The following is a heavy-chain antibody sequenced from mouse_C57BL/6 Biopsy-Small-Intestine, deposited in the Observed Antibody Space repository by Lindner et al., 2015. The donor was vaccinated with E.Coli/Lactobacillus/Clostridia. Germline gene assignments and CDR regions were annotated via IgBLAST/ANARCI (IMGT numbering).Heavy chain of an antibody. Sequence: QLQESGPELVKPGASVKISCKASGYSFTGYYMNWVKQSPEKSLEWIGEINPSTGGTSHNQKFKGKATLTVDKYSSTAYMQLKSLTSEDSAVYYCARSYYDNLDYWGQGTTLTVSS. D-gene: IGHD2-10*01. CDR2: INPSTGGT. CDR3: ARSYYDNLDY. V-gene: IGHV1-42*01. J-gene: IGHJ2*01. CDR1: GYSFTGYY.